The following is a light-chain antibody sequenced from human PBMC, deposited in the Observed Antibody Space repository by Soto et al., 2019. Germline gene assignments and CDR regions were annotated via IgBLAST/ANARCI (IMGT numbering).Light chain of an antibody. CDR1: QDVSSN. J-gene: IGKJ4*01. Sequence: EMVVTQSPATLSVSPGERATLSCRASQDVSSNLAWYQQKPGQAPSLLIYGASTRATGTPARFSGSGSGTEFTLTIRSLQSEDYAVYFCQQYIRWPLTFGGGTKGDI. CDR2: GAS. V-gene: IGKV3-15*01. CDR3: QQYIRWPLT.